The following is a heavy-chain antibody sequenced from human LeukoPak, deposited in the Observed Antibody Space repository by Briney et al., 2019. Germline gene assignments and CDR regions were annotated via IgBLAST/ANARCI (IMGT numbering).Heavy chain of an antibody. D-gene: IGHD5-18*01. V-gene: IGHV3-7*01. CDR1: GFSFSSYP. CDR2: IKQDGGEK. CDR3: ARDPGTAMVTVSGPNWFDP. Sequence: GGSLRLSCAASGFSFSSYPMSWVRQAPGKGLEWVANIKQDGGEKFYVDSVKGRFTISRDDAKNSLYLQMNSLRAEDTAVYYCARDPGTAMVTVSGPNWFDPWGQGTLVTVSS. J-gene: IGHJ5*02.